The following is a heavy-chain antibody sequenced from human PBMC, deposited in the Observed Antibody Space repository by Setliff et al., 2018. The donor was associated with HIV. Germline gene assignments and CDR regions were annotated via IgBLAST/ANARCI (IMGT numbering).Heavy chain of an antibody. CDR2: ISTSRSKTI. CDR3: AMSLGGSADY. Sequence: PGGSLRLSCAASGFSFSSYSMNWVRQAPGKGLEWVSYISTSRSKTIYHADSVKGRFTISRDDARNSVYLEMNHLRAEDTALYFCAMSLGGSADYWGQGTLVTVSS. CDR1: GFSFSSYS. J-gene: IGHJ4*02. D-gene: IGHD3-16*01. V-gene: IGHV3-48*01.